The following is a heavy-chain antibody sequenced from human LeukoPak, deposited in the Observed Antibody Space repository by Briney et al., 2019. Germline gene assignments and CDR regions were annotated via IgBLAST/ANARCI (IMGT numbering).Heavy chain of an antibody. Sequence: GASVKVSCKASGYTFTSYYMHWVRQAPGQGLEWMGIINPSGGSTSCAQKFQGRVTMTRDTSTSTVYMELSSLRSEDTAVYYCARARGWFNWFDPWGQGTLVTVSS. V-gene: IGHV1-46*01. CDR3: ARARGWFNWFDP. J-gene: IGHJ5*02. CDR1: GYTFTSYY. CDR2: INPSGGST. D-gene: IGHD2-15*01.